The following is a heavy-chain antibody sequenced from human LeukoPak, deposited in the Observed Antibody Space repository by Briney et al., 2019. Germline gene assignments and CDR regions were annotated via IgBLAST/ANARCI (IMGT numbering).Heavy chain of an antibody. V-gene: IGHV3-53*01. J-gene: IGHJ6*02. CDR3: ATSDSTYCSGGSCSAYYYYGMDV. CDR2: IYSGGST. CDR1: GFTVSSNY. D-gene: IGHD2-15*01. Sequence: GGSLTLSCAASGFTVSSNYMSWVRQAPGKGLEWVGVIYSGGSTYCADSVKSRFTISRDNSKNTLYHQMNSLRAEDTAVYYCATSDSTYCSGGSCSAYYYYGMDVWGQGTTVTVSS.